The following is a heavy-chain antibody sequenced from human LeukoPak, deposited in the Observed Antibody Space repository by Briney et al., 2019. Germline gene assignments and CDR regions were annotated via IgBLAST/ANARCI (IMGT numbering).Heavy chain of an antibody. CDR1: GFTFSSYG. D-gene: IGHD4-17*01. CDR3: AKEIYGDSTGGRFQQ. CDR2: ISGSGDTT. Sequence: GGSLRLSCAASGFTFSSYGINWVRQAPGKGLEWVSAISGSGDTTYYTDSVKGRFTISRDNSRNTLYLQMNSQRAEDTAVYYCAKEIYGDSTGGRFQQWGQGTLVTVSS. V-gene: IGHV3-23*01. J-gene: IGHJ1*01.